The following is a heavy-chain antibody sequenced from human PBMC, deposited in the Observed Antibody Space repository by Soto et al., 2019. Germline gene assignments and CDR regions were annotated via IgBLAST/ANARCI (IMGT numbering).Heavy chain of an antibody. CDR1: GYTFTSYD. CDR2: MNPDSGNT. CDR3: VRGEGRATSV. J-gene: IGHJ6*02. D-gene: IGHD5-12*01. V-gene: IGHV1-8*02. Sequence: QVQLVQSGAEVKKPGASVKVSRKAFGYTFTSYDINWVRQATGQGLEWMGWMNPDSGNTGSAQKFQGRGTMTGNTAINTAYMELSSLRSEDTAVYYCVRGEGRATSVWGQGTTVSVSS.